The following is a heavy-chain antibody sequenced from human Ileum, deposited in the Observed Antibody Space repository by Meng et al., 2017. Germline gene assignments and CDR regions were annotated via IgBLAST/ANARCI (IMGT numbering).Heavy chain of an antibody. Sequence: QGQLQGSCPGLVRPSDTLSLSCTVSGGSVSRAGYQWGWIRQPPGKGLEWIGYASTNYNPSLKSRVTISLDTSRNQFSLSLSSVTAADTAVYYCARDHMGSLDYWGQGILVTVSS. CDR1: GGSVSRAGYQ. CDR2: AST. J-gene: IGHJ4*02. D-gene: IGHD1-26*01. V-gene: IGHV4-61*08. CDR3: ARDHMGSLDY.